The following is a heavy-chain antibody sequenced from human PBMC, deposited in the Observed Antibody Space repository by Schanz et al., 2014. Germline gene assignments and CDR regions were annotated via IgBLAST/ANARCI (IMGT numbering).Heavy chain of an antibody. CDR2: ISYDGSNQ. Sequence: VQLVESGGDLVQPGRSLRLSCAASGFTVRSYAMHWVRQAPGKGLEWVAAISYDGSNQYYTDSVKGRFTVSRDNSKNTVYLQMNSLRAEDTAVYYCAKEESPPSLVDYWGQGTLVTVSS. J-gene: IGHJ4*02. CDR1: GFTVRSYA. CDR3: AKEESPPSLVDY. V-gene: IGHV3-30*04.